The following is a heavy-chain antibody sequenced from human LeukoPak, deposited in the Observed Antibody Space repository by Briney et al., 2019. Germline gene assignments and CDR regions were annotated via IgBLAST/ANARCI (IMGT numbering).Heavy chain of an antibody. J-gene: IGHJ6*03. CDR1: GFTFGSYW. Sequence: GGSLRLSCAASGFTFGSYWMSWVRQAPGKGLEGVANIKQDGSEKYYVDSVKGRFTVSRDNARNSLYLQINSLRAGDTGVYYCATVPGGGYYNYYMGVWGKGTTVTVSS. CDR3: ATVPGGGYYNYYMGV. CDR2: IKQDGSEK. D-gene: IGHD3-3*01. V-gene: IGHV3-7*01.